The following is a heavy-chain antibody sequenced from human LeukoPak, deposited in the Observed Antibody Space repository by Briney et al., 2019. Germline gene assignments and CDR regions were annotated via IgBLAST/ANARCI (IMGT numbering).Heavy chain of an antibody. Sequence: GGSLRLSCAASGFTFSSYSISWLRQAPGKGLEWVSSISSSGSYIYYADSVKGRFTISRDNAKNSLYLQMNSLRAEDTAVHYCARDRTSDYWGQGTLVTVSS. J-gene: IGHJ4*02. CDR1: GFTFSSYS. CDR3: ARDRTSDY. D-gene: IGHD3/OR15-3a*01. CDR2: ISSSGSYI. V-gene: IGHV3-21*01.